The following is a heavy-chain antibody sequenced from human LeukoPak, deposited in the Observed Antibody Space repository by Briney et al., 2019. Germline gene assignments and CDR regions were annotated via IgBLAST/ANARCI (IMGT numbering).Heavy chain of an antibody. CDR1: GYTFSSYD. Sequence: ASVKVSCKASGYTFSSYDINWVRQAPGQGLEWVGWMSPDSGNTGYVQKFQGRVMMTRDTSISTAYMELSSLTSEDTAVYFCARDRGRGGGNGWESWGQGTLATVSS. CDR2: MSPDSGNT. D-gene: IGHD6-19*01. CDR3: ARDRGRGGGNGWES. V-gene: IGHV1-8*01. J-gene: IGHJ1*01.